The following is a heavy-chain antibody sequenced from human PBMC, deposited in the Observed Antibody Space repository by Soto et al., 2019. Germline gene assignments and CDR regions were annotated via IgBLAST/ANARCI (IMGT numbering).Heavy chain of an antibody. V-gene: IGHV3-53*01. CDR3: AREVFCSSSSCQVRYGMDV. Sequence: GGSLRLSCAPSGFTVSSHYMSWVRQAPGKGLEWVSVINSGGSTYYADSVKGRFTISRDHSRNTLHLQMNSLRVEDTAVYYCAREVFCSSSSCQVRYGMDVWGQGTTVTVSS. CDR1: GFTVSSHY. D-gene: IGHD2-2*01. J-gene: IGHJ6*02. CDR2: INSGGST.